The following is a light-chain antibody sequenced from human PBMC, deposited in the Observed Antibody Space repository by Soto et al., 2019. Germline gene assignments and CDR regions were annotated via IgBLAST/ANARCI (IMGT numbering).Light chain of an antibody. Sequence: VLTQTPRTLSLSPGERATLSCRSSQSLTNSFIAWYQQRPGQAPRLLIYDTSSRASGIPDRFSGSGSGTDFTLTISRLETEDFTVFYCQLYGILEIIFGQGGLLEIK. CDR1: QSLTNSF. V-gene: IGKV3-20*01. J-gene: IGKJ5*01. CDR3: QLYGILEII. CDR2: DTS.